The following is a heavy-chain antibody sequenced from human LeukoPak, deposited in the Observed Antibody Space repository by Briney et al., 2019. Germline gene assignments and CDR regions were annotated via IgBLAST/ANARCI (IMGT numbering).Heavy chain of an antibody. V-gene: IGHV3-9*01. CDR2: ISWNSGSI. CDR3: AKEKSAEYSSSWFDY. D-gene: IGHD6-13*01. J-gene: IGHJ4*02. CDR1: GFTFDDYA. Sequence: PGGSLRLSCAASGFTFDDYAMHWVRQAPGKGLEWVSGISWNSGSIGYADSVKGRFTISRDNAKNSLYLQMNSLRAEDTALYYCAKEKSAEYSSSWFDYWGQGTLVTVSS.